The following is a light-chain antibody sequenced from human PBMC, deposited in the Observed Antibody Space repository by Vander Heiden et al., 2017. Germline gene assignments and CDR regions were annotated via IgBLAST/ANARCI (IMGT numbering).Light chain of an antibody. J-gene: IGKJ2*01. CDR2: AAS. CDR3: QQYQDWPFT. Sequence: EIVMTQSPVTLFVSPGERATLPCRASQNIDSNLAWYQQKPGQAPRLLIYAASTRATDVPARFSGSGSGTDFTLTINNLQSEDFVVYYCQQYQDWPFTFGQGTKPEI. CDR1: QNIDSN. V-gene: IGKV3-15*01.